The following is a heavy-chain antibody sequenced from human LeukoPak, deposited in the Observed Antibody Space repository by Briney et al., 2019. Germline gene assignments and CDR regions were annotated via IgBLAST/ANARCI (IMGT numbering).Heavy chain of an antibody. CDR2: INPKNGGT. CDR1: GYTFTDYS. J-gene: IGHJ5*02. CDR3: ARDLYCNSAKCYSNWFDT. Sequence: GASVKVSCKPSGYTFTDYSIHWLRQVPGQGPEWIGLINPKNGGTNYAQTFQGRVTMTRDTSITTAYMELSSLRSDDTAVYYCARDLYCNSAKCYSNWFDTWGQGTLVTVSS. D-gene: IGHD2/OR15-2a*01. V-gene: IGHV1-2*02.